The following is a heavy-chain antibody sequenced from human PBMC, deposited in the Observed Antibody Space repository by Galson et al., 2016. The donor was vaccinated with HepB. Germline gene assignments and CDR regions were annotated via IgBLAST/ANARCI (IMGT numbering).Heavy chain of an antibody. CDR2: ISSSVSYT. V-gene: IGHV3-21*01. CDR1: GFTFNSYS. CDR3: ARANYYDSSSFYFTR. D-gene: IGHD3-22*01. J-gene: IGHJ4*02. Sequence: SLRLSCAASGFTFNSYSMSWVRHGPGKGLEWVSSISSSVSYTYYTDSVKGRFTISRDNAKNSLFLQMDSLRAEDTAVYYCARANYYDSSSFYFTRWGQGTPVTVSS.